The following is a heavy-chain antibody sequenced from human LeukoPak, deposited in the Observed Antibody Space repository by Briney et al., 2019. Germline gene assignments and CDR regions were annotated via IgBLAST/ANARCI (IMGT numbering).Heavy chain of an antibody. CDR1: DGSISSYY. Sequence: SETLSLTCSVSDGSISSYYWSWIRQPAGKGLEWIGHIYISGSTNYNPSLKSRVTMSVDTSKNQFSLKLTSVTAADTAVYYCARMVESTVTIAFENWFDPWGQGTLVTVSS. D-gene: IGHD4-11*01. J-gene: IGHJ5*02. V-gene: IGHV4-4*07. CDR2: IYISGST. CDR3: ARMVESTVTIAFENWFDP.